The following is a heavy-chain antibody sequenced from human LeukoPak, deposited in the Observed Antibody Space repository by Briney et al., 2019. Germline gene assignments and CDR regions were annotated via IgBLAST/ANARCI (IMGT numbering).Heavy chain of an antibody. V-gene: IGHV3-74*01. CDR2: IASDGSST. D-gene: IGHD4-23*01. CDR3: ARGRPHGNDY. Sequence: GGSLRLSCAASGFTFSSYWMNWVRRAPGKGLVWVSRIASDGSSTTYADSVKGRFSISRDNAKNTLYLQMNSLRVEDTAVYYCARGRPHGNDYWGQGTLVTVSS. CDR1: GFTFSSYW. J-gene: IGHJ4*02.